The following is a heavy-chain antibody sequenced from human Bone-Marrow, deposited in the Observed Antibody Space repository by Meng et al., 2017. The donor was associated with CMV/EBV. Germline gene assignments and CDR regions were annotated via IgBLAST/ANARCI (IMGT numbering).Heavy chain of an antibody. CDR1: GFTFSSYS. Sequence: GGSLRLSCAASGFTFSSYSMNWVRQAPGKGLEWVSAISGSGGSTYYADSVKGRFTISRDNSKNTLYLQMNSLRAEDTAVYYCAKDLIDSSSVRIFDYWGQGTLVTVSS. J-gene: IGHJ4*02. CDR2: ISGSGGST. CDR3: AKDLIDSSSVRIFDY. D-gene: IGHD6-6*01. V-gene: IGHV3-23*01.